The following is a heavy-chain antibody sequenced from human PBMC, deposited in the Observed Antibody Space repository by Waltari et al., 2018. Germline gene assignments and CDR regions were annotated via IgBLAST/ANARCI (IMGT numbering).Heavy chain of an antibody. D-gene: IGHD6-13*01. CDR3: AKEGLEELAAAHFDY. Sequence: EVQLVESGGGLVQPGRSLRLSCAASGFTFDDYAMHWVRQAPGKGLGWVSGISWNSGSIGYAAVVKGRFTISRDNAKNSLYLQMNSLRAEDTALYYCAKEGLEELAAAHFDYWGQGTLVTVSS. CDR1: GFTFDDYA. J-gene: IGHJ4*02. CDR2: ISWNSGSI. V-gene: IGHV3-9*01.